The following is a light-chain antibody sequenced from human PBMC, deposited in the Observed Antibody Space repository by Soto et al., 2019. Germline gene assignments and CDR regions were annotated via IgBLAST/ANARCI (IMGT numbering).Light chain of an antibody. Sequence: QSVLTQPASVSGFPGQSITISCTGTDSDIGAYNYVSWYQHHPGKAPTLLIHEVTNRPSGVSRRFSGSKSGNTASLTISGLRAEDEADYYCNSFTTSSTLLFGGGTKVTV. CDR2: EVT. J-gene: IGLJ2*01. CDR3: NSFTTSSTLL. CDR1: DSDIGAYNY. V-gene: IGLV2-14*01.